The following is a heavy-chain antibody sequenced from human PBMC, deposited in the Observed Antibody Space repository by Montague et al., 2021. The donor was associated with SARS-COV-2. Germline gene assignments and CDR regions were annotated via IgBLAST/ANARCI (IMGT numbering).Heavy chain of an antibody. CDR3: AGPDWLKH. CDR1: GDSINSGSYS. V-gene: IGHV4-61*02. Sequence: TLSLTCTVSGDSINSGSYSWSWIRQPAGKGLEWIGRIYTSGRTNYNPSLRSRINMSLDTSKSRFSLNLTFVTAADTAVYYCAGPDWLKHWGQGALVTVSS. CDR2: IYTSGRT. J-gene: IGHJ1*01. D-gene: IGHD3-9*01.